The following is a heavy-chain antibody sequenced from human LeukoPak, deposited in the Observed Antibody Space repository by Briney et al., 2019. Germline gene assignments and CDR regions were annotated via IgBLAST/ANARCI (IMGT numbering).Heavy chain of an antibody. J-gene: IGHJ5*02. CDR2: INQDGGEI. D-gene: IGHD3-10*01. Sequence: GGSLRLSCAASGFTFSSYGMTWVRQAPGKGLEWVASINQDGGEIHYVDSVKGRFAISRDNAKNSLYLQMNSLTAEDTAVHYCVRAHHPGGWFDPWGQGTLVTVSS. V-gene: IGHV3-7*04. CDR3: VRAHHPGGWFDP. CDR1: GFTFSSYG.